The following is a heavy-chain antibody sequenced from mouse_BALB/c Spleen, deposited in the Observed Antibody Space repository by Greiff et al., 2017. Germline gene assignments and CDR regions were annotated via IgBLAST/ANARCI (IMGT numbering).Heavy chain of an antibody. V-gene: IGHV1-31*01. Sequence: EVQLQQSRPELVKPGASVKISCKASGYSFTGYYMHWVKQSHGKSLEWIGYIYPYNGFSSYNQKFKGKATLTVDKSSSTAYMELRSLTSEDSAVYYCARDYDYDGRGYAMDYWGQGTSVTVSS. CDR1: GYSFTGYY. J-gene: IGHJ4*01. CDR3: ARDYDYDGRGYAMDY. CDR2: IYPYNGFS. D-gene: IGHD2-4*01.